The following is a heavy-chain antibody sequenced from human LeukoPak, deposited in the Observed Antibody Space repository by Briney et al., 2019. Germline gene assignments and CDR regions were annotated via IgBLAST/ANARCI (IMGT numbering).Heavy chain of an antibody. CDR2: IYTSGST. V-gene: IGHV4-61*02. J-gene: IGHJ4*02. CDR1: GGSISSGSYY. Sequence: SQTLSLTCTVSGGSISSGSYYWSWIRQPAGKGLEWIGRIYTSGSTNYNPSLKSRVTISVDTSKNQFSLKLSSVTAADTAVYYCARSGQRVGEISSGWLFDHWGQGTLVTVSS. CDR3: ARSGQRVGEISSGWLFDH. D-gene: IGHD6-19*01.